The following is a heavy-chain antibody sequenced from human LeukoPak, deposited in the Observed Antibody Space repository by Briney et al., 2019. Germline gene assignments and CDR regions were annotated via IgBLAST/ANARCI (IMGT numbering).Heavy chain of an antibody. D-gene: IGHD2-2*01. CDR3: TSSYCSSTSCSIDY. Sequence: GGSLRLSCAASGFTFSSYAMHWVRQAPGKGLEWVAVISYDGSNKYYADSVKGRFTISRDNSKNTLYLQMNSLRAEDTAVYYCTSSYCSSTSCSIDYWSQGTLVTVSS. CDR1: GFTFSSYA. V-gene: IGHV3-30*04. CDR2: ISYDGSNK. J-gene: IGHJ4*02.